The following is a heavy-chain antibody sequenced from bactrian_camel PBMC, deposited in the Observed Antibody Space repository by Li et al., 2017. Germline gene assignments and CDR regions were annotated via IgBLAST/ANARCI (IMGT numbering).Heavy chain of an antibody. CDR2: IDSGGGST. J-gene: IGHJ6*01. Sequence: HVQLVESGGGLVQPGGSLRLSCAASEFTFSSYSLYWVRQAPGKGLEWVSAIDSGGGSTGYADSVKGRFTISRDNAKNTINLELNSLKIEDTAMYYCVRDRGLAVPAGSFDYWAQGTQVTVS. CDR1: EFTFSSYS. CDR3: VRDRGLAVPAGSFDY. V-gene: IGHV3S1*01. D-gene: IGHD6*01.